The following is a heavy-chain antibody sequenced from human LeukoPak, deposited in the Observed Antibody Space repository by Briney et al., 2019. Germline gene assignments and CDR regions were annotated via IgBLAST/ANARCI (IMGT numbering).Heavy chain of an antibody. CDR2: IWYDGSNK. D-gene: IGHD6-19*01. CDR1: GFTFSSYG. CDR3: ARDLIAVAGISND. Sequence: SGGSLRLSCAASGFTFSSYGMHWVRQAPGKGLEWVAVIWYDGSNKYYADSVKGRFTISRDNSKNTLYLQMSSLRAEDTAVYYCARDLIAVAGISNDWGQGTLVTVSS. J-gene: IGHJ4*02. V-gene: IGHV3-33*01.